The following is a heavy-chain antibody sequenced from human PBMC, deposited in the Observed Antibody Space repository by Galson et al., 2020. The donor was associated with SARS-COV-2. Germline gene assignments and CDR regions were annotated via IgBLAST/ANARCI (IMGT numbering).Heavy chain of an antibody. D-gene: IGHD3-3*01. Sequence: SETLSLTCTVSGASISSSSYYWGWIRQPPGKGLEWIGSIHHRGRTHHNPSLKSRVTISLDTSKNQFSLKLSSVTAADTAVYYCARGLAPQYYDFWSGYFYPDYWGQGFLVTVSS. CDR2: IHHRGRT. J-gene: IGHJ4*02. V-gene: IGHV4-39*07. CDR1: GASISSSSYY. CDR3: ARGLAPQYYDFWSGYFYPDY.